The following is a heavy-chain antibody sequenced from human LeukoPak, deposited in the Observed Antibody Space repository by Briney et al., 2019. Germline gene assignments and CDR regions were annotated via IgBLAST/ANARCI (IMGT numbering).Heavy chain of an antibody. CDR1: GFTLSSYA. Sequence: PGGSLRLSCAASGFTLSSYAMSWVRQAPGKGLEWVSSISASGGSTNYADSVKGRFTISRDNSKNTLYLQMNSLRAEDTAVYYCAKDKGATVNWFDPWGQGTLVTVSS. D-gene: IGHD1-26*01. V-gene: IGHV3-23*01. CDR2: ISASGGST. CDR3: AKDKGATVNWFDP. J-gene: IGHJ5*02.